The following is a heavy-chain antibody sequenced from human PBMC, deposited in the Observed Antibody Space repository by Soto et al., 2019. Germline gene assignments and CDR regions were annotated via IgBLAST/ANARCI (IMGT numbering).Heavy chain of an antibody. CDR1: GGSISSSSYY. Sequence: SETLSLTCTVSGGSISSSSYYWGWIRQPPGKGLEWIGSIYYSGSTYYNPSLKSRVTISVDTSKNQFSLKLSSVTAADTAVYYCARSYGELLWFGDYWGQGTLVTVSS. D-gene: IGHD3-10*01. V-gene: IGHV4-39*01. CDR2: IYYSGST. J-gene: IGHJ4*02. CDR3: ARSYGELLWFGDY.